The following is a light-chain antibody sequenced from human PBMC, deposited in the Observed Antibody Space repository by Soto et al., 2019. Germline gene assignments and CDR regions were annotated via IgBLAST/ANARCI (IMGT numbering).Light chain of an antibody. CDR3: QQYNTYPYT. CDR1: QSISSW. J-gene: IGKJ2*01. Sequence: DIQMTQSPSTLSASEGDRVTITCRASQSISSWLAWYQQKPGKAPKLLIQKASSLEGGVPSRSSGSGSGTEFTLTISSLQPDDFATYYCQQYNTYPYTFGQGTKLEIK. CDR2: KAS. V-gene: IGKV1-5*03.